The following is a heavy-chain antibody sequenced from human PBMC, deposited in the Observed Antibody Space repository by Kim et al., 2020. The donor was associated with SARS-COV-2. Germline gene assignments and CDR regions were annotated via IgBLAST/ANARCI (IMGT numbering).Heavy chain of an antibody. Sequence: GESLKISCKGSGYSFTSYWIGWVHQMPGKGLEWMGIIYPGDSDTRYSPSFQGQVTISADKSISTAYLQWSSLKASDTAMYYCARQKNYYDSSGYYYYYYGVDVWDQGTTDTVSS. V-gene: IGHV5-51*07. CDR1: GYSFTSYW. CDR2: IYPGDSDT. J-gene: IGHJ6*02. CDR3: ARQKNYYDSSGYYYYYYGVDV. D-gene: IGHD3-22*01.